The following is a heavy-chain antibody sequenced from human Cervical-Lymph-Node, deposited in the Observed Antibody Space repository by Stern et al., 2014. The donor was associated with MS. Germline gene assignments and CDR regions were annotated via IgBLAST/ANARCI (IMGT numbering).Heavy chain of an antibody. CDR1: GYTFTSYG. Sequence: MQLVESGTEVKKPGASVKVSCEASGYTFTSYGISWVRQAPGQGLEWMGLISAYNGKTNYEQKFQGRVTMTTDKSTSTVYMELRNLRSDDAALYYCARAAGILDFWGQGTLVTVSS. J-gene: IGHJ4*02. V-gene: IGHV1-18*01. D-gene: IGHD1-1*01. CDR2: ISAYNGKT. CDR3: ARAAGILDF.